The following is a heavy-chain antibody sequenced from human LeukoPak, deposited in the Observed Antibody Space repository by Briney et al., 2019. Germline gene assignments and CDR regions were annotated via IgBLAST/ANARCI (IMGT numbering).Heavy chain of an antibody. V-gene: IGHV3-30*03. Sequence: PGGSLRLSCAASGFTFSSYGMHWVRQAPGKGLEWVAVISYDGSNKYYADSVKGRFTISRDNAKNSLYLQMNSLRAEDTALYHCARGHYDSSGYYYFDYWGQGTLVTVSS. CDR1: GFTFSSYG. CDR3: ARGHYDSSGYYYFDY. J-gene: IGHJ4*02. D-gene: IGHD3-22*01. CDR2: ISYDGSNK.